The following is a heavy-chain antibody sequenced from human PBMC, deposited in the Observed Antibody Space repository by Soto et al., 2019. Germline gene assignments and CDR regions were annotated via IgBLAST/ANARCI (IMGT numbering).Heavy chain of an antibody. J-gene: IGHJ4*02. Sequence: GGSLRLSCAASGFTFSSYSMNWVRQAPGKGLEWVSSISSSSSYIYYADSVKGRFTISRDNAKNSLYLQMNSLRAEDTAVYYCARAEIAAAGIRTYYFDYWGQGTLVTVSS. V-gene: IGHV3-21*01. CDR3: ARAEIAAAGIRTYYFDY. CDR2: ISSSSSYI. D-gene: IGHD6-13*01. CDR1: GFTFSSYS.